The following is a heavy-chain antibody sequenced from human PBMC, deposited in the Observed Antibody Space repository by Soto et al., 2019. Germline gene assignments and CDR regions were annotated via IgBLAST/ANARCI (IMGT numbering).Heavy chain of an antibody. CDR3: ASYLLRPAAPRDYYYGMDV. V-gene: IGHV4-34*01. D-gene: IGHD2-2*01. Sequence: SETLSLTCAVYGGSFSGYYWSWIRQPPGKGLEWIGEINHSGSTNYNPSLKSRVTISVDTSKNQFSLKLSSVTAADTAVYYCASYLLRPAAPRDYYYGMDVWGQGTTVKVSS. CDR2: INHSGST. CDR1: GGSFSGYY. J-gene: IGHJ6*02.